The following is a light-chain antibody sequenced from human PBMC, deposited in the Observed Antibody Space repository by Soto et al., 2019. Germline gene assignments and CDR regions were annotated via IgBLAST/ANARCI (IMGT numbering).Light chain of an antibody. CDR1: QSVSSH. CDR3: QQRSSWPLS. V-gene: IGKV3-11*01. CDR2: DAS. Sequence: EIVLTQSPATLSLSPGERATLSCRASQSVSSHLGWYQQKPGQAPRLLIYDASNRATGIPGRFSGSGSGTDFTLTISGLEPEDFAVYYCQQRSSWPLSFGGGTKVEIK. J-gene: IGKJ4*01.